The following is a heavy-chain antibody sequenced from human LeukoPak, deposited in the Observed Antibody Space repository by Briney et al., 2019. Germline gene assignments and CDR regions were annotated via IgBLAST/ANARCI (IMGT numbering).Heavy chain of an antibody. J-gene: IGHJ4*02. D-gene: IGHD3-22*01. CDR3: ATEFFQNGYNY. V-gene: IGHV3-15*01. CDR1: GFTFSDAT. Sequence: GGSLRLSCAASGFTFSDATMIWVRQAPGKGLEWVGHTKSKTYGVTTDYAAPVKGRFTISRDDSKNTLYLQMNSLKIDDTAVYHCATEFFQNGYNYWGQGTLVTVSS. CDR2: TKSKTYGVTT.